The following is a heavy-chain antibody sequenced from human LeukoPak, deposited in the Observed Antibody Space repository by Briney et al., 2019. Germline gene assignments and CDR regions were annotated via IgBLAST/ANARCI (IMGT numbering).Heavy chain of an antibody. CDR2: ISSSSSYI. D-gene: IGHD6-13*01. Sequence: GGSLRLSCAASGFTFSNYGIHWVRQAPGKGLEWVSSISSSSSYIYYADSVKGRFTISRDNAKNSLYLQMNSLRAEDTAVYYCAKAIAAAGTGDIDYWGQGTLVTVSS. J-gene: IGHJ4*02. CDR3: AKAIAAAGTGDIDY. V-gene: IGHV3-21*04. CDR1: GFTFSNYG.